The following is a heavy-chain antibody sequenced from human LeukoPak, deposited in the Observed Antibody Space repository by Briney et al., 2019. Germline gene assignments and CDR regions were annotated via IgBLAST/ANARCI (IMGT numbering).Heavy chain of an antibody. CDR3: ARDPVEWELLLDY. CDR2: MNIDGSEK. Sequence: GGSLRLSCAVSGLTFSSSWMDWVRQAPGKGLEWVANMNIDGSEKYYADSVKGRFSISRDNARNSVYLQMASLRVEDTAVYYCARDPVEWELLLDYWGQGTLVTVSS. J-gene: IGHJ4*02. D-gene: IGHD1-26*01. V-gene: IGHV3-7*01. CDR1: GLTFSSSW.